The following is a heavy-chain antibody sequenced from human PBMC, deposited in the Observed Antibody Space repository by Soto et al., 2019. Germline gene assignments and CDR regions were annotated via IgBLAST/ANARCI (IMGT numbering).Heavy chain of an antibody. D-gene: IGHD2-15*01. CDR3: AREVPQIVVVVAANYYYYYMDV. V-gene: IGHV4-34*01. CDR1: GGSFSGYY. J-gene: IGHJ6*03. Sequence: QVQLQQWGAGLLKPSETLSLTCAVYGGSFSGYYWSWIRQPPGKGLEWIGEINHSGSTNYNPSLTSRVTISVDTSKNQFSLKLSSVAAADTAVYYCAREVPQIVVVVAANYYYYYMDVWGKGTTVTVSS. CDR2: INHSGST.